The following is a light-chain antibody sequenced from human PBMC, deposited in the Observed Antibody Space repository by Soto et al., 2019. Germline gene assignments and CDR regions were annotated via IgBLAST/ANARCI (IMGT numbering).Light chain of an antibody. CDR2: EVS. Sequence: QSALTQPPSASGSPGQSVTISFTGTRSDVGDYNYVSWYQQHPGKAPKLMIYEVSKRPSGVPDRFSGSKSGNTASLTVSGLQAEDEADYFCSSYAGSLYIFGTGTKITV. J-gene: IGLJ1*01. CDR1: RSDVGDYNY. V-gene: IGLV2-8*01. CDR3: SSYAGSLYI.